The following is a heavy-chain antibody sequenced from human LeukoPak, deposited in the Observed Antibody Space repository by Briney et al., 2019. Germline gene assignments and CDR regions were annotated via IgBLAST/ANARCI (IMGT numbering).Heavy chain of an antibody. CDR2: IYHSGST. J-gene: IGHJ6*02. Sequence: SQTLSLTCAVSGGSISSGGYSWSWIRQPPGKGLEWIGNIYHSGSTYYNPSLKSRVTISVDRSKDQFSLKLSSVTAADTAVYYCARDRAYCGGDCSHGMDVWGQGTTVTVSS. D-gene: IGHD2-21*02. V-gene: IGHV4-30-2*01. CDR3: ARDRAYCGGDCSHGMDV. CDR1: GGSISSGGYS.